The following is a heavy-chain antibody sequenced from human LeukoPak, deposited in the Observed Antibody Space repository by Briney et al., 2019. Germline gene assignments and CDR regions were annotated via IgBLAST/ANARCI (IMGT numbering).Heavy chain of an antibody. D-gene: IGHD1-26*01. CDR2: IYSSAST. CDR3: ARHVLKWEYFDN. Sequence: SETLSLTCTVSGGSISSRRYYWRSIRQPPAKGLGWIGSIYSSASTYYNPSLKSRVTISVDTSKNKFCLKLSSVTAADTAVYYCARHVLKWEYFDNWGQGKPVSVSP. CDR1: GGSISSRRYY. V-gene: IGHV4-39*01. J-gene: IGHJ4*02.